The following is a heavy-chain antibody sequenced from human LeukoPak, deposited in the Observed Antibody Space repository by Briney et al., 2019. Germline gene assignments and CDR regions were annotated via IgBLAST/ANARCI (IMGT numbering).Heavy chain of an antibody. D-gene: IGHD6-19*01. J-gene: IGHJ4*02. Sequence: SLKGRFTISRDNAKNSLYLQMNSLRAEDTAVYYCAKDLHSSGWYDHFDYWGQGTLVTVSS. CDR3: AKDLHSSGWYDHFDY. V-gene: IGHV3-21*01.